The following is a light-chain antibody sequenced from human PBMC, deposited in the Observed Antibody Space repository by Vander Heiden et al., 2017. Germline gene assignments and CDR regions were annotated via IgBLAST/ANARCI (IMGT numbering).Light chain of an antibody. Sequence: EIVLTQSPGTLSLPPGERATLSCRASQSVTRTYLPCYQHHPAPAPRLLLSPSPSRATGIPDSSSGSGARAVFTLTIRRQEHEVFAVYYYQQYSCLPGTFGQGTKVEIK. V-gene: IGKV3-20*01. CDR3: QQYSCLPGT. J-gene: IGKJ1*01. CDR2: PSP. CDR1: QSVTRTY.